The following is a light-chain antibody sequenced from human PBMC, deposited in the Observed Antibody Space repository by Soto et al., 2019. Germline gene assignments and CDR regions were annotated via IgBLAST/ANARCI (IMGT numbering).Light chain of an antibody. J-gene: IGLJ1*01. V-gene: IGLV2-23*01. CDR3: CSYAGSSTPYG. CDR2: EGS. Sequence: QSALTQPASVSGSPGQSITISCTGTSSDVGSYNLVSWYQQHPGKAPKLMIYEGSKRPSGVSNRFSGSKSGNTASLTISGLQSEDEADYYCCSYAGSSTPYGFGTGTKVTV. CDR1: SSDVGSYNL.